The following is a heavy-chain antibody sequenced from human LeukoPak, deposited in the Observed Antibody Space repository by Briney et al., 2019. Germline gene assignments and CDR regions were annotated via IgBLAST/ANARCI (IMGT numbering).Heavy chain of an antibody. Sequence: GGSLRLSCVGSGLTFSRSAMSWVRLAPGKGLEWVSGISGSGGHTYYTDSVKGRFTISRDNSGTTVSLQMNSLTTDDTAVYFCAKEGRLTVAAVVVENYFDYWGRGTPVIVSA. D-gene: IGHD3-22*01. CDR3: AKEGRLTVAAVVVENYFDY. V-gene: IGHV3-23*01. CDR1: GLTFSRSA. J-gene: IGHJ4*02. CDR2: ISGSGGHT.